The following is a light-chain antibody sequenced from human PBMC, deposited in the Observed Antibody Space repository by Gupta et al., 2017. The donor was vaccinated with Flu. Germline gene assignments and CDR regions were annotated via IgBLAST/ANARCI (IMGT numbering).Light chain of an antibody. V-gene: IGLV2-8*01. CDR3: NSYAGRNNYV. CDR1: SSDIGGYEY. CDR2: EVN. J-gene: IGLJ1*01. Sequence: QSALPQPPSASGSPGQSVTISCTGTSSDIGGYEYVSWYQQHPGNAPRLIIYEVNQRPSGVPHRVSGSKSGNTASLTVSGRQDDDEADYYCNSYAGRNNYVFGTGTKVTVL.